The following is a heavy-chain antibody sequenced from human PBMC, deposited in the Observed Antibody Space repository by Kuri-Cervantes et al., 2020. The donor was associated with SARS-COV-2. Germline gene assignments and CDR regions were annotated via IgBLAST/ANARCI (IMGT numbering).Heavy chain of an antibody. CDR3: AKDLYESGGYTWAY. CDR1: GLTFSTFA. D-gene: IGHD3-22*01. J-gene: IGHJ4*02. CDR2: IDNAASNT. V-gene: IGHV3-23*03. Sequence: ETLSLTCAASGLTFSTFAMGWVRQAPGKGLEWVSFIDNAASNTYYADFVKGRFTISRDSSTNMVYLQMNSLRGDDTAVYYCAKDLYESGGYTWAYWGQGTRVTVSS.